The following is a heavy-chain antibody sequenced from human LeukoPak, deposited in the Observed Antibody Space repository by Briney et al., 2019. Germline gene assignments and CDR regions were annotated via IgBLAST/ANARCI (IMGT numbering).Heavy chain of an antibody. CDR3: ARVSPMIVVAKGNDAFDI. V-gene: IGHV4-61*10. J-gene: IGHJ3*02. CDR2: MHISGST. Sequence: SETLSLTCTVSGGSISSGSYCWSWIRQPAGKGLEWIGHMHISGSTNYNPSLKSRVTISVVTSKNQFSLKLSSVTAADTAVYYCARVSPMIVVAKGNDAFDIWGQGTMVTVSS. D-gene: IGHD3-22*01. CDR1: GGSISSGSYC.